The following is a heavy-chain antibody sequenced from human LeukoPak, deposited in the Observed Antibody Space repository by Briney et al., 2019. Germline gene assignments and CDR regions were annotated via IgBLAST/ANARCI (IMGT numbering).Heavy chain of an antibody. D-gene: IGHD3-16*02. J-gene: IGHJ4*02. V-gene: IGHV4-59*01. Sequence: SETLSLTCTVSGGSISSYYWSWIRQPPGKGLDWIGYIYYSGSTNYNPSLKSRVTISVDTSKNQFSLKLSSVTAADTAVYYCARGSEGLRLGELSFLFDYWGQGTLVTVSS. CDR3: ARGSEGLRLGELSFLFDY. CDR2: IYYSGST. CDR1: GGSISSYY.